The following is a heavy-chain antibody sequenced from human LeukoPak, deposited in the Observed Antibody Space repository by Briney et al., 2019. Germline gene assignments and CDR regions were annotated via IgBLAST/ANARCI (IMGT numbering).Heavy chain of an antibody. CDR3: TREGPTGYSASSDGFDT. J-gene: IGHJ3*02. CDR2: LSHNRGYT. Sequence: PGGSLRLSCVASGFTFSSYAMNWVRQAPGQGLEWVAVLSHNRGYTHYAESVQGRFSISRDNSKNTLYLHMNSLRTEDTAVYYCTREGPTGYSASSDGFDTWGQGTMVIVSS. V-gene: IGHV3-30-3*01. CDR1: GFTFSSYA. D-gene: IGHD1-1*01.